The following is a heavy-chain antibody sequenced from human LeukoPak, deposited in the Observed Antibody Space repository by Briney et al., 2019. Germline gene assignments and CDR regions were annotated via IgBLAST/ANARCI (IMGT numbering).Heavy chain of an antibody. V-gene: IGHV1-46*01. CDR3: ARVGSVDTSGYYDY. D-gene: IGHD3-22*01. CDR2: INPSGGSP. Sequence: ASVKVSCKASGYTFTTYYIHWVRQAPGQGLEWLGIINPSGGSPTYAQKLQGRVTMTRDTSTSTVYMELSSLRSDDTAVYYCARVGSVDTSGYYDYWGQGTLVTVSS. J-gene: IGHJ4*02. CDR1: GYTFTTYY.